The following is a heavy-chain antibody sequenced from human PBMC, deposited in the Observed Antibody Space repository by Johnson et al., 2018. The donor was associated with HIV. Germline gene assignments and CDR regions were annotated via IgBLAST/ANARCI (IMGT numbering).Heavy chain of an antibody. D-gene: IGHD1-26*01. CDR2: ISSSGSII. V-gene: IGHV3-11*01. Sequence: VQLVESGGGFIQPGGSLRLSCAASGFTFSNYYMSWVRQAPGKGLERVSYISSSGSIISYADSVKGRFAISRDNAKNSLNLQMNSLRAEDTAVYTCARDAPGGRYYKGAFDIWGQGTMVTVSS. J-gene: IGHJ3*02. CDR1: GFTFSNYY. CDR3: ARDAPGGRYYKGAFDI.